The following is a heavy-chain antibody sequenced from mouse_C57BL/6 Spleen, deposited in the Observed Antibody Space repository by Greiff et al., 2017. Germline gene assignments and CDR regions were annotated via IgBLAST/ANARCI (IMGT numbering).Heavy chain of an antibody. D-gene: IGHD1-1*01. V-gene: IGHV1-55*01. CDR1: GYTFTSYW. CDR3: ARRITTVVVAYYFDY. CDR2: IYPGSGST. J-gene: IGHJ2*01. Sequence: QVQLQQPGAELVKPGASVKMSCKASGYTFTSYWITWVKQRPGQGLEWIGDIYPGSGSTNYNEKFKSKATLTVDTSSSTAYMQLSSLTSEDSAVYYCARRITTVVVAYYFDYWGQGTTLTVSS.